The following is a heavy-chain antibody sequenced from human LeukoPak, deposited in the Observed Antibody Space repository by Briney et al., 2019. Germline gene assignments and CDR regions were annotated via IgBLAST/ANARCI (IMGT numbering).Heavy chain of an antibody. CDR1: GYTFTSYD. Sequence: ASVKVSCKASGYTFTSYDINWVRQATGQGLEWMGWMNPNSGNTGYAQKFQGRVTMTRNTSISTAYMELSSLRSEDTAVYYCARGKGYYYPPNFDYWGQGTLVTVSS. J-gene: IGHJ4*02. CDR2: MNPNSGNT. CDR3: ARGKGYYYPPNFDY. V-gene: IGHV1-8*01. D-gene: IGHD3-10*01.